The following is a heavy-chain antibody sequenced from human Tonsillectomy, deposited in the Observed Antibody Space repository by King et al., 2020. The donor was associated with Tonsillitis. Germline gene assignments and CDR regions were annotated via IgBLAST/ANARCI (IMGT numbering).Heavy chain of an antibody. D-gene: IGHD1-14*01. CDR3: AKPNQYRYYFDY. CDR2: ISYDATNK. V-gene: IGHV3-30*18. J-gene: IGHJ4*02. Sequence: VQLVESGGGVVQPGRSLRLSCAASGFTFNSYGMHWVRQAPGKGLEWVAVISYDATNKHYADSVKGRFSVSRDNSKNTLYLQMNNLRPEDTAVYYCAKPNQYRYYFDYWGQGALVTVSS. CDR1: GFTFNSYG.